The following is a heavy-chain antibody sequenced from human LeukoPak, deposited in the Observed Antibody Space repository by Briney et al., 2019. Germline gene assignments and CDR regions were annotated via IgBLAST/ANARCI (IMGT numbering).Heavy chain of an antibody. CDR2: SSYSGSA. V-gene: IGHV4-31*11. CDR1: GGSFSGYY. CDR3: ARYYCASSRCPGVDY. J-gene: IGHJ4*02. D-gene: IGHD2-2*01. Sequence: PSETLSLTCAVYGGSFSGYYWTWIRQHPGEGLEWIGYSSYSGSAYYNPSLKSRVTISVDTSKSQFSLKLSSVTAADTAVYYCARYYCASSRCPGVDYWGQGALVTVSS.